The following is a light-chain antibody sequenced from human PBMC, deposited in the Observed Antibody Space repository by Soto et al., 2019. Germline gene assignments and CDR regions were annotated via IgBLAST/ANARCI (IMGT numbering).Light chain of an antibody. CDR2: GAS. CDR1: QDIRKY. V-gene: IGKV1-27*01. J-gene: IGKJ4*01. Sequence: DIQMTQSPSSLAAAVGDRVTITCRASQDIRKYVAWYQQKSGKVPQVVIYGASTLQSGVPSRFSGSGSGTEFSLTISDLQPDDAATYYCLMCDSALALTLGGGTQVEIK. CDR3: LMCDSALALT.